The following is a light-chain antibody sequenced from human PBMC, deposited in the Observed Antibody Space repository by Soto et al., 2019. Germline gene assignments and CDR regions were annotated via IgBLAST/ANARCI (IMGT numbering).Light chain of an antibody. CDR3: QQYNSYIT. J-gene: IGKJ5*01. CDR1: QRFSNW. CDR2: DAS. Sequence: DIQMTQSPSTLCASVGDRVANTCRVSQRFSNWLAWYQQKPGKAPKLLIYDASTLESGVPSRFSGSGPGTEFTLTIRSLQPDDFATYYCQQYNSYITFGQGTRLEIK. V-gene: IGKV1-5*01.